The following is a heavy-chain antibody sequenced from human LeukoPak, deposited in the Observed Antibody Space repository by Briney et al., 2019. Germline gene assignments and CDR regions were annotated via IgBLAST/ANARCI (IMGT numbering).Heavy chain of an antibody. CDR1: GGTFSSYA. CDR2: IIPIFGTA. J-gene: IGHJ4*02. Sequence: GSSVKVSCKASGGTFSSYAISWVRQAPGQGLEWMGGIIPIFGTASYEQRFQGRVTITADESTSTAYMELSSLISEDTAVYYCASIQEDGGDLDYFDYWGQGTLVTVSS. CDR3: ASIQEDGGDLDYFDY. D-gene: IGHD2-21*02. V-gene: IGHV1-69*01.